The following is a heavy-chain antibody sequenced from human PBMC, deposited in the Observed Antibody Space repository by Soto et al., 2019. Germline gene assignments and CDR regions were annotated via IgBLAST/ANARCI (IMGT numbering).Heavy chain of an antibody. V-gene: IGHV3-23*01. CDR1: GCTLSNYG. CDR3: AKGYSTGWHSSLNS. J-gene: IGHJ4*02. Sequence: EVQLLESGGGLVQPGGSLRLSCAASGCTLSNYGVSWVRQAPGKGLECVSAITNNSDYKYYADSVKGRFIVSRDNSKSMLFLEMNSLRAEDTAVYYCAKGYSTGWHSSLNSWGQGTLVIVSS. D-gene: IGHD2-8*02. CDR2: ITNNSDYK.